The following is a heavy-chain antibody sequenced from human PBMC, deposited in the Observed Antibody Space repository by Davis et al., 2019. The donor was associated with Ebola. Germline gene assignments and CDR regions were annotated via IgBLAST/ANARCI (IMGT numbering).Heavy chain of an antibody. CDR1: GFTFSTYS. CDR3: ARVLWLPH. D-gene: IGHD5-18*01. CDR2: ISSDSDYI. Sequence: GESLKISCAASGFTFSTYSMSWVRQAPGKGLEWVSSISSDSDYIYYADSAKGRFTISRDNAKNSLYLQMNSLRDEDTAVYYCARVLWLPHWGQGTLVTVSS. V-gene: IGHV3-21*01. J-gene: IGHJ4*02.